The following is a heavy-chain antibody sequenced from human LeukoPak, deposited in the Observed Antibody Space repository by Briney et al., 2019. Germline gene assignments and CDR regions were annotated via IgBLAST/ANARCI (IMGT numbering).Heavy chain of an antibody. V-gene: IGHV1-2*06. D-gene: IGHD5-18*01. Sequence: ASVNVSFKASGYTFTVYYMHWVRQAPGQGLEWMGRINPNSGGTNYAQKFQGRVTMTRDTSISTAYMELSRLRSDDTAVYYCARLRGYSYGLYYFDYWGQGTLVTVSS. J-gene: IGHJ4*02. CDR3: ARLRGYSYGLYYFDY. CDR2: INPNSGGT. CDR1: GYTFTVYY.